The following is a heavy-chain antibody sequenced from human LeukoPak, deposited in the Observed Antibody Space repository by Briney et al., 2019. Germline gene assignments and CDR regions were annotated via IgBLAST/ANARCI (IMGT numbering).Heavy chain of an antibody. CDR3: AKDQRPYSYDSSGYSYAFDI. Sequence: GGSLRLYCAASGFTFSSYAMSWVRQAPGKGLEWVSAISASGGSTNYADSVKGRFTISRDNSKNTLYLQMNSLRAEDTAVYYCAKDQRPYSYDSSGYSYAFDIWGQGTMVTVSS. V-gene: IGHV3-23*01. J-gene: IGHJ3*02. CDR2: ISASGGST. CDR1: GFTFSSYA. D-gene: IGHD3-22*01.